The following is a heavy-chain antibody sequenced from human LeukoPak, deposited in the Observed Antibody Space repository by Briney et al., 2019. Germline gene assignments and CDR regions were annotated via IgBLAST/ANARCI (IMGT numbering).Heavy chain of an antibody. J-gene: IGHJ4*02. D-gene: IGHD3-10*01. V-gene: IGHV3-23*01. CDR1: GFTFSSYG. CDR3: AKLQADVRVTPY. Sequence: GGSLRLSCAASGFTFSSYGMSWVRQAPGKGLEWVSGIVGGGTSTYYADSVKGRFTISRDNSKNMVFLQMNSLRAEDTAVYYCAKLQADVRVTPYWGQGTLVTVSS. CDR2: IVGGGTST.